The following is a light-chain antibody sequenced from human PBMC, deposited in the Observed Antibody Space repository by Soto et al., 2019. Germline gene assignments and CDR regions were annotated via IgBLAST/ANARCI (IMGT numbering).Light chain of an antibody. Sequence: QSALTQPASVSGSPGRSVTISCTGTTTDVGDFNYVSWYQHLPGRAPKLIIYDVTNRPSGISYPFSASKSGRTASLTISGLQAEDEADYYCSSYSSSTPHVVFGGGTKLTVL. CDR1: TTDVGDFNY. CDR2: DVT. V-gene: IGLV2-14*03. CDR3: SSYSSSTPHVV. J-gene: IGLJ2*01.